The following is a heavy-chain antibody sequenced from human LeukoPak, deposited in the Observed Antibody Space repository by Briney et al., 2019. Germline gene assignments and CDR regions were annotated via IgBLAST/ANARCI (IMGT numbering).Heavy chain of an antibody. Sequence: GRSLRLSCAASGFTFSSYAMHWVRQAPGKGLEWVAVISYDGSSKYYADSVQGRFTISRDNSKNTLYLQMNSLRAEDTAVYYCARDHRLGWGALYGMDVWGQGTTVTVSS. J-gene: IGHJ6*02. CDR3: ARDHRLGWGALYGMDV. D-gene: IGHD7-27*01. CDR1: GFTFSSYA. V-gene: IGHV3-30-3*01. CDR2: ISYDGSSK.